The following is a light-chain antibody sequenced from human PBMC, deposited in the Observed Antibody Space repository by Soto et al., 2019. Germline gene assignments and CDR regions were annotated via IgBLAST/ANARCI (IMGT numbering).Light chain of an antibody. CDR2: LAS. V-gene: IGKV4-1*01. CDR1: QSVFYSPNNKNY. CDR3: QQYYSNPPLFT. Sequence: DIVMTQSPDSLAVSLGERATINCKSSQSVFYSPNNKNYLAWYQQKPGQPPKLPLSLASTRESGVPDRFSGSGSGTDFALTISSLQAEDVAVYYCQQYYSNPPLFTFGPGTKVDIK. J-gene: IGKJ3*01.